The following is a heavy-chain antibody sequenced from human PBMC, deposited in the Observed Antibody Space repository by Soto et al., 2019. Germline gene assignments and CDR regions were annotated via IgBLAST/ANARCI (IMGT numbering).Heavy chain of an antibody. D-gene: IGHD2-15*01. CDR1: GGSFSGYY. J-gene: IGHJ4*02. V-gene: IGHV4-34*01. Sequence: SETLSLTCAVYGGSFSGYYWSWIRQPPGKGLEWIGEINHSGSTSYNPSLKSRVTISVDTSKNQFSLKLSSVTAADTAVYYCARGYCSGGSCYSLDYWGQGTLVTVSS. CDR3: ARGYCSGGSCYSLDY. CDR2: INHSGST.